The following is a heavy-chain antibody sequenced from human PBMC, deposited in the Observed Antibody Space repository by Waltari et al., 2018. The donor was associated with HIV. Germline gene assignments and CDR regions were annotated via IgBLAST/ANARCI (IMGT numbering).Heavy chain of an antibody. CDR2: IKRGGSEK. CDR1: GFTFRTHW. J-gene: IGHJ4*02. Sequence: EVQLVASGGGLVQPGGFLRLSWSASGFTFRTHWMSWVRQAPGKGLEWVDKIKRGGSEKYYVDSVNGRFTISRDNAENSLYLQMNSLRAEDTAVYYCARGGFYGSGSKVNWGQGTLVTVSS. D-gene: IGHD3-10*01. V-gene: IGHV3-7*04. CDR3: ARGGFYGSGSKVN.